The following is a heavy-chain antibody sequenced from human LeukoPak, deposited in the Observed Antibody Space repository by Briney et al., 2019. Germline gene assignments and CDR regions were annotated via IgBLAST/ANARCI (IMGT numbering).Heavy chain of an antibody. CDR1: GYSFTSYW. CDR2: IYPGDSDT. J-gene: IGHJ4*02. CDR3: ARQFLAVARFDY. D-gene: IGHD6-19*01. V-gene: IGHV5-51*01. Sequence: GESLKISCKCSGYSFTSYWIGWVRPMPGKSLEWRAIIYPGDSDTRYSPSFQGQVTISADKSISTAYLQWSSLKASDTAMYYCARQFLAVARFDYWGGGTLVTVSS.